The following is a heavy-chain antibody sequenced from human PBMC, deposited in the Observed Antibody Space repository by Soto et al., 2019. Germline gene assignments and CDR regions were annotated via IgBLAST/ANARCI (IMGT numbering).Heavy chain of an antibody. CDR1: GYTFTSYD. J-gene: IGHJ5*02. D-gene: IGHD6-13*01. Sequence: GASVQVSCKASGYTFTSYDINWVRQATGQGLEWMGWMNPNSGNTGYAQKFQGRATMTRNTSISTAYMELSSLRSEDTAVYYCARGVYSSRRGYNWFDPWGEATLVTVSS. CDR3: ARGVYSSRRGYNWFDP. CDR2: MNPNSGNT. V-gene: IGHV1-8*01.